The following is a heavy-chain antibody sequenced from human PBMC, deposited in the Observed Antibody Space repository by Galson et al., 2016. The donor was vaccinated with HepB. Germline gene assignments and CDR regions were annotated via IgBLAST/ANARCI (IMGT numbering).Heavy chain of an antibody. J-gene: IGHJ6*02. CDR2: LSPEGTDK. D-gene: IGHD4-11*01. V-gene: IGHV3-7*01. Sequence: SLRLSCAASGFTFNDYWMTWVRQAPGKGLEWVANLSPEGTDKRYAGSVKGRFTISRDNPNNSVFLQMSSLRAEDTALYYCARVDYTDEGINVWGQGTTVTVSS. CDR3: ARVDYTDEGINV. CDR1: GFTFNDYW.